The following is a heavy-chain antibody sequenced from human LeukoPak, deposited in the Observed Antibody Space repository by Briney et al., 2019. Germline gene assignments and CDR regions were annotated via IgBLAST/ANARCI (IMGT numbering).Heavy chain of an antibody. J-gene: IGHJ4*02. CDR3: AREWIQTFDY. CDR2: ISSSSSYI. D-gene: IGHD5-18*01. V-gene: IGHV3-21*01. Sequence: PGGLLRLSCAASGFTFSSYSMNWVRQAPGKGLEWVSSISSSSSYIYYADSVKGRFTISRDNAKNSLYLQMNSLRAEDTAVYYCAREWIQTFDYWGQGTLVTVSS. CDR1: GFTFSSYS.